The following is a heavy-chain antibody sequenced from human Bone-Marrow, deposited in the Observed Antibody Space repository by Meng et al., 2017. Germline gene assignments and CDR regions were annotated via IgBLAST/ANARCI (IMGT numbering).Heavy chain of an antibody. D-gene: IGHD3-16*01. CDR1: GFTFSSYW. CDR2: IKQDGSEK. Sequence: EVQLVESGGGLFQPGGSLRLSCAASGFTFSSYWMSWVRQAPGKGLEWVANIKQDGSEKYYVDSVKGRFTISRDNAKNSLYLQMNSLRAEETAVSFWSRPRNYGRKFDYWVQGPLVTVSS. V-gene: IGHV3-7*01. CDR3: SRPRNYGRKFDY. J-gene: IGHJ4*02.